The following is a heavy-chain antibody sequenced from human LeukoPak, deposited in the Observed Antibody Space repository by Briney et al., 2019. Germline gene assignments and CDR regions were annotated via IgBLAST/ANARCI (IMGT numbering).Heavy chain of an antibody. CDR3: ASSDTAMVWIFFDY. V-gene: IGHV1-69*13. Sequence: ASVKVSCKASGGTFSSYVISWVRQAPGQGLEWMGGIIPIFGTANYAQKYQGRVTITADESTSTAYMELSSLRSEDTAVYYCASSDTAMVWIFFDYWGEGTLVTVSS. J-gene: IGHJ4*02. CDR2: IIPIFGTA. D-gene: IGHD5-18*01. CDR1: GGTFSSYV.